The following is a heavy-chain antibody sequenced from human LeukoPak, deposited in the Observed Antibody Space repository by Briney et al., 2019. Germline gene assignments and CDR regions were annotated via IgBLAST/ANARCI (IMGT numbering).Heavy chain of an antibody. D-gene: IGHD4-17*01. J-gene: IGHJ4*02. CDR1: GGTFSSYA. V-gene: IGHV1-69*13. Sequence: GASVKVACKASGGTFSSYAISWVRQAPGQELEWMGGIIPIFGTANYAQKFQGRVTITADESTSTAYMELSSLRSEDTAVYYCARDRGLFPGTTVTTSFGYWGPGTLVTVSS. CDR3: ARDRGLFPGTTVTTSFGY. CDR2: IIPIFGTA.